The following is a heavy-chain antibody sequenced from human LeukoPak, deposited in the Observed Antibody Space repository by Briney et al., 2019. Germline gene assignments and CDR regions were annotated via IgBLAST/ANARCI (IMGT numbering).Heavy chain of an antibody. CDR1: GFTFSSYG. CDR3: AKARREWLLNFDY. Sequence: GGSLRLSCAASGFTFSSYGMHWVRQAPGKGLEWVAVISYDGSNKYYADSVKGRFTISRDNSKNTLYLQMNSLRAEDTAVYYCAKARREWLLNFDYWGQGTLVTVSS. V-gene: IGHV3-30*18. D-gene: IGHD3-3*01. J-gene: IGHJ4*02. CDR2: ISYDGSNK.